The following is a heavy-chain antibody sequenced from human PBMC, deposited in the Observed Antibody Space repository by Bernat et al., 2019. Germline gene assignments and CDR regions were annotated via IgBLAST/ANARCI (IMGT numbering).Heavy chain of an antibody. J-gene: IGHJ4*02. CDR2: INQDGSEK. D-gene: IGHD2-21*02. Sequence: EVQLVESGGGLVQPGGSLRLSCAASAFTLSVYWINWVRQAPGKGLEWVASINQDGSEKYYVDSVKGRFAISKDNTRNSADLQMKGLRAEDTAVYFCVRLDWVTPAYWGQGALVTVPS. CDR3: VRLDWVTPAY. V-gene: IGHV3-7*03. CDR1: AFTLSVYW.